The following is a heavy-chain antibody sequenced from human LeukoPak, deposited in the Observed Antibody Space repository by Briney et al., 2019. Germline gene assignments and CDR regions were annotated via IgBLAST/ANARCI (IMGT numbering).Heavy chain of an antibody. CDR1: GYTFTGYY. CDR2: INPNSGGT. D-gene: IGHD6-13*01. V-gene: IGHV1-2*04. CDR3: ARSRQRWYASFGY. J-gene: IGHJ4*02. Sequence: ASVKVSCKASGYTFTGYYMHWVRQAPGQGLEWMGWINPNSGGTNYAQKFQGWVTMTRDTSISTAYMELSRLRSDDTAVYYCARSRQRWYASFGYWGQGTLVTVSS.